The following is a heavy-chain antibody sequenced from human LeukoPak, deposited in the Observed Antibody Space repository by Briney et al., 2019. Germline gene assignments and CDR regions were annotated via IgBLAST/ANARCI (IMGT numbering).Heavy chain of an antibody. V-gene: IGHV4-30-2*01. CDR1: GGSISSGGYY. J-gene: IGHJ5*02. Sequence: SETLSLTCTVSGGSISSGGYYWSWIRQPPGKGLEWIGYIYHSGSTYYNPSLKSRVTISVDRSKNQFSLKLSSVTAADTAVYYCARGGSRIANWFDPWGQGILVTVSS. CDR3: ARGGSRIANWFDP. CDR2: IYHSGST. D-gene: IGHD2-15*01.